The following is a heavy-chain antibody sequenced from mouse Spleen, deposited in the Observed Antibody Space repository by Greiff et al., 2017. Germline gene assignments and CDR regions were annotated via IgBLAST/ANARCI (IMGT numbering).Heavy chain of an antibody. D-gene: IGHD2-10*01. J-gene: IGHJ4*01. CDR1: GFSLTSYG. CDR2: IWSGGST. CDR3: ASSLLIAIMDY. V-gene: IGHV2-4-1*01. Sequence: QVQLKESGPGLVPPSQSLSITCTVSGFSLTSYGVHWVRQSPGKGLEWLGVIWSGGSTDYNAAFISRLSISKDNSKIQVFFKMNSLQADDTAIYYCASSLLIAIMDYWVQGTSVTVSS.